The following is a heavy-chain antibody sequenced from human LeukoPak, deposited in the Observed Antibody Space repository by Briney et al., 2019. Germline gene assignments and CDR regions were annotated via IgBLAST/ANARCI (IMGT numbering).Heavy chain of an antibody. V-gene: IGHV4-34*01. D-gene: IGHD4-17*01. CDR3: ARVVTMTTYYYHIDV. CDR2: INHSGST. CDR1: GGSFSDYY. J-gene: IGHJ6*03. Sequence: EPSETLSLTCGVYGGSFSDYYWSWIRQPPGKGLEWIGEINHSGSTNYNPSLKSRVTISVDTSKNQFSLKLSSVTAADTAVYYCARVVTMTTYYYHIDVWGKGTTVTVSS.